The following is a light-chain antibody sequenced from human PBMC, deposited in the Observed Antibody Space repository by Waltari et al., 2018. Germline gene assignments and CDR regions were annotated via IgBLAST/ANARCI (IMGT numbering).Light chain of an antibody. V-gene: IGKV1-12*01. CDR1: QDVRTW. CDR2: GAA. CDR3: QQANSFPTT. Sequence: DIQMTQSPSSVSASVGDRVTITCRAGQDVRTWLAWYQQKPGKATKLLIYGAASLQSGVPSRFSGSGSGTEFTLTIRSLQPEDFGTYYCQQANSFPTTFGPGTRVDIK. J-gene: IGKJ3*01.